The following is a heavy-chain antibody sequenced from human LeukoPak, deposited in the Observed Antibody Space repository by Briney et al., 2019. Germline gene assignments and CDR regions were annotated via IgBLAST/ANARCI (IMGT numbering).Heavy chain of an antibody. CDR3: AKSPSSGYYYFDY. D-gene: IGHD3-22*01. CDR1: GFTFDDYA. J-gene: IGHJ4*02. V-gene: IGHV3-9*01. CDR2: ISWNSGSI. Sequence: GRSLRLSCAASGFTFDDYAMHWVRQAPGKGLEWVSGISWNSGSIGYADSVKGRFTISRNNAKNSLYLRMNSLRAEDTALYYCAKSPSSGYYYFDYWGQGTLVTVSS.